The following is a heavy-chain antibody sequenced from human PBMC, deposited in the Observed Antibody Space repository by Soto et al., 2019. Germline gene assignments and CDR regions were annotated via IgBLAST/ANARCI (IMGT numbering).Heavy chain of an antibody. Sequence: HPGGSLRLSCAASGFTFSSYGMHWVRQAPGKGLEWVAVIWYDGSNKYYADSVKGRFTISRDNSKNTLYLQMNSLRAEDTAVYYCAREAPGAAAGYNWFDPWGQGTLVTVSS. CDR3: AREAPGAAAGYNWFDP. V-gene: IGHV3-33*01. CDR1: GFTFSSYG. J-gene: IGHJ5*02. D-gene: IGHD6-13*01. CDR2: IWYDGSNK.